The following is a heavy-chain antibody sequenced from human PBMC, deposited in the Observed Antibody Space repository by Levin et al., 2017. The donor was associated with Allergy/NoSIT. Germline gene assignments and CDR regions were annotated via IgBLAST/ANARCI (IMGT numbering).Heavy chain of an antibody. D-gene: IGHD1-1*01. CDR2: IDWSDEG. CDR1: GFSLSSSGMR. J-gene: IGHJ5*02. V-gene: IGHV2-70*04. CDR3: ARLHDEADGRNWFDP. Sequence: SGPTLVKPTQTLTLTCTFSGFSLSSSGMRVSWVRQPPGKALEWLARIDWSDEGFYSTSLKTRLTISKDTSKNQVVLTMTNMDPVDTATYYCARLHDEADGRNWFDPWGQGTLVTVSS.